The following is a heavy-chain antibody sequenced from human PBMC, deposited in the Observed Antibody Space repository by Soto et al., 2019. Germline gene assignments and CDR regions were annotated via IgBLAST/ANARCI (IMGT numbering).Heavy chain of an antibody. D-gene: IGHD3-3*01. J-gene: IGHJ4*02. V-gene: IGHV4-59*08. CDR2: IYYSGST. Sequence: PSETLSLTCTVSGGSISSYYWSWIRQPPGKGLEWIGYIYYSGSTNYNPSLKSRVTISVDTSKNQFSLKLSSVTAADTAVYYCERHHYVFWSGQINYGGQEPRVPVSS. CDR3: ERHHYVFWSGQINY. CDR1: GGSISSYY.